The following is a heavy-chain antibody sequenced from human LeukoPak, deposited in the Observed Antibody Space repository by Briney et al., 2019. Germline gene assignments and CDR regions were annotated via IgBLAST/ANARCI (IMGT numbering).Heavy chain of an antibody. J-gene: IGHJ5*02. D-gene: IGHD6-13*01. CDR1: GFTVSSNS. CDR3: ARKQQQLDRDGFDP. CDR2: ISSSSSYI. Sequence: GGSLRLSCTVSGFTVSSNSMSWVRQAPGKGLEWVSSISSSSSYIYYADSVKGRFTISRDNAKNSLYLQMNSLRAEDTAVYYCARKQQQLDRDGFDPWGQGTLVTVSS. V-gene: IGHV3-21*01.